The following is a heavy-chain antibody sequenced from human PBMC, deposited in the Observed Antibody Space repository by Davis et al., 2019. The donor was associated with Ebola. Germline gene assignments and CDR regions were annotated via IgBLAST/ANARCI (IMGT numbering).Heavy chain of an antibody. V-gene: IGHV1-3*01. D-gene: IGHD3-10*01. J-gene: IGHJ5*02. Sequence: ASVKVSCKASGYTFTSYAMHWVRQAPGQRLEWMGWINAGNGNTKYSQKFQGRVTMTTDTSTSTAYMELRSLRSDDTAVYYCARSITMVRGVSWFDPWGQGTLVTVSS. CDR3: ARSITMVRGVSWFDP. CDR1: GYTFTSYA. CDR2: INAGNGNT.